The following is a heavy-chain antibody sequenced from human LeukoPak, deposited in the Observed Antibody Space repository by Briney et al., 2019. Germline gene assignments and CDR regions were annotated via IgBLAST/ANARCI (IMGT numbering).Heavy chain of an antibody. Sequence: PSETLSLTCTVSGGSISSYYWSWIRQPAGKGREWIGRIYTRGSTNYNPPLKSRVTMSVDTSKNQFSLKLSSVTAADTAVYYCAREKSSGWYGDAFDIWGQGTMVTVSS. CDR3: AREKSSGWYGDAFDI. CDR1: GGSISSYY. CDR2: IYTRGST. J-gene: IGHJ3*02. D-gene: IGHD6-19*01. V-gene: IGHV4-4*07.